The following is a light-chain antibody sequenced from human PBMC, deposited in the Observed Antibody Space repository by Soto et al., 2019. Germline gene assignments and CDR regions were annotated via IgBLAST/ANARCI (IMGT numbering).Light chain of an antibody. CDR2: SAS. CDR3: QHLDSYPL. J-gene: IGKJ3*01. CDR1: QGISTF. V-gene: IGKV1-9*01. Sequence: DIQLTQSPSFLSASAGDRVTITCRASQGISTFFAWYQQKPGEAPKLLIYSASTLQSGVPSRFSGSGSGTDFTLTISSLQPEDFATYYCQHLDSYPLFGPGTKVDLK.